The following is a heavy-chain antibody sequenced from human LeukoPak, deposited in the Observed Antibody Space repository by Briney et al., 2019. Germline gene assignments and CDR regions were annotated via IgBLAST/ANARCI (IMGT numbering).Heavy chain of an antibody. D-gene: IGHD5-12*01. CDR2: IYYSGST. CDR1: GGSVSSGSYY. J-gene: IGHJ4*02. Sequence: PSETLSLTCIVSGGSVSSGSYYWNWIPQPPGKGLEWIGYIYYSGSTNYNPSLKSRVTISVDTSKNQFSLKLSSVTAADTAVYYCARGDRRGGYDKKFDYWGQGTLVTVSS. CDR3: ARGDRRGGYDKKFDY. V-gene: IGHV4-61*01.